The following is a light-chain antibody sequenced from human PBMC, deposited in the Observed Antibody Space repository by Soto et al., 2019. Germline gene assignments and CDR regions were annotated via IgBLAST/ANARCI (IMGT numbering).Light chain of an antibody. Sequence: DVEMNQSPLSLPVTLGQPASISCRSSQSLVYSDGNTYLNWFQQRPGQSPRRLIYKVSNRDSGVPDRFSGSGSGTDFTLKISRVDAEDVGVYYCMQGTHWPPTFGQGTKVDIK. V-gene: IGKV2-30*01. CDR2: KVS. J-gene: IGKJ1*01. CDR1: QSLVYSDGNTY. CDR3: MQGTHWPPT.